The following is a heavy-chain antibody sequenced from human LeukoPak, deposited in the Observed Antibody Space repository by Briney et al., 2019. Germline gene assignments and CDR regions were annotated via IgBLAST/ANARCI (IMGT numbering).Heavy chain of an antibody. Sequence: GGSLRLSCAASGFTFSSYTMSRVRQAPGKGLEWVSAIIGSGGSTYYADHVKGRFTISRDNSKNTLYLQMNSLRAEDTAVYYCAKAALNTAMVYYYYYMDVWGKGTTVTVSS. D-gene: IGHD5-18*01. CDR3: AKAALNTAMVYYYYYMDV. CDR2: IIGSGGST. J-gene: IGHJ6*03. V-gene: IGHV3-23*01. CDR1: GFTFSSYT.